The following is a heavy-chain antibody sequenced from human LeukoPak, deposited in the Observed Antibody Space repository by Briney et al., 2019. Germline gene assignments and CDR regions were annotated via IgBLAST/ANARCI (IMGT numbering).Heavy chain of an antibody. Sequence: PSETLSLTCAVYGGSFGGYYGSWIRQPPGKGLEWIGEINHSGSTNYNPSLKSRVTISVDTSKNQFSLKLSSVTAADTAVYYCAILRVTSRTFDYWGQGTLVTVSS. CDR1: GGSFGGYY. CDR3: AILRVTSRTFDY. J-gene: IGHJ4*02. CDR2: INHSGST. D-gene: IGHD2-21*02. V-gene: IGHV4-34*01.